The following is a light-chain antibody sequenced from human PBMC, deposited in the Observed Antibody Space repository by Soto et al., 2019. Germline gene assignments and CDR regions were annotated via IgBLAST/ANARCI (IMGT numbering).Light chain of an antibody. J-gene: IGLJ1*01. Sequence: QSALTQPRSVSGSPGQSVTISCTGTSSDVGGYNLVSWYQQHPGKAPKLMIYDVSKRPSGVPDRFPGSKSGNTASLTISGLQAEDEADYYCYSYAGSYTFYVFGTGTKLTVL. V-gene: IGLV2-11*01. CDR3: YSYAGSYTFYV. CDR2: DVS. CDR1: SSDVGGYNL.